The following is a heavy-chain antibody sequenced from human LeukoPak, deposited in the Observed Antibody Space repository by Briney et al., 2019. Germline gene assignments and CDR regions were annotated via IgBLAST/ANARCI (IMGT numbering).Heavy chain of an antibody. V-gene: IGHV4-31*03. D-gene: IGHD4-23*01. CDR1: GGSISSGGYY. Sequence: SETLSLTCTVSGGSISSGGYYWSWIRQHPGKGLEWIGYIYYSGSTYYNPSLKSRVTISVDTSKNQFSLKLSSVTAADTAVYYCARGRGKNYGGNPNHDYWGQGTLVTVSS. CDR3: ARGRGKNYGGNPNHDY. J-gene: IGHJ4*02. CDR2: IYYSGST.